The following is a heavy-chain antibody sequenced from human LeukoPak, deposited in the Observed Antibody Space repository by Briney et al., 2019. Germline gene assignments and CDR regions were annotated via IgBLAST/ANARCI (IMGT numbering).Heavy chain of an antibody. V-gene: IGHV4-4*07. CDR2: IYTSGST. CDR3: ASPGGVVPAAYDAFDI. J-gene: IGHJ3*02. D-gene: IGHD2-2*01. Sequence: SETLSLTCTVSGGSISSYNWSWIRQPAGKGLEWIGRIYTSGSTNYNPSLKSRVTMSVDTSKNQFSLKLSSVTAADTAVYYCASPGGVVPAAYDAFDIWGQGTMVTVSS. CDR1: GGSISSYN.